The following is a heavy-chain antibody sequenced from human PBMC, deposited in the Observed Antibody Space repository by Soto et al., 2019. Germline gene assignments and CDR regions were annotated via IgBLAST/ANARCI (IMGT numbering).Heavy chain of an antibody. CDR1: GFTFSSYG. CDR3: ARGKLGYCSGGSCYKYFQH. V-gene: IGHV3-33*01. D-gene: IGHD2-15*01. CDR2: IWYDGSNK. J-gene: IGHJ1*01. Sequence: QVHLVESGGGVVQPGRSLRLSCAASGFTFSSYGMHWVRQAPGKGLEWVAVIWYDGSNKYYADSVKGRFTISRDNSKNTLYLQMNSLRAEDTAVYYCARGKLGYCSGGSCYKYFQHWGQGTLVTVSS.